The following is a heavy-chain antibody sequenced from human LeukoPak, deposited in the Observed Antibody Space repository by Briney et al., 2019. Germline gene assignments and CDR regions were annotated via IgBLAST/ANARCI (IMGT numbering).Heavy chain of an antibody. CDR1: GFTFRDYY. Sequence: GGSLRLSCAASGFTFRDYYMSWIRQAPGKGLEWVSYISNSGSYTKKADSVEGRFTISRDNAKNSLYLHMNSLRDEDTAVYYCARDVGPTVQQTPVDFWGQGTLVTVSS. CDR2: ISNSGSYT. CDR3: ARDVGPTVQQTPVDF. J-gene: IGHJ4*02. D-gene: IGHD4-17*01. V-gene: IGHV3-11*06.